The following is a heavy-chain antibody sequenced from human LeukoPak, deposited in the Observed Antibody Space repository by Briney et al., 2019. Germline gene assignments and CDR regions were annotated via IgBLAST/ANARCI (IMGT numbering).Heavy chain of an antibody. CDR3: ARDKLGAVAGTGYFDY. CDR2: ISYDGSNK. V-gene: IGHV3-30-3*01. J-gene: IGHJ4*02. CDR1: GFTFSSYA. Sequence: GGSLRLSCAASGFTFSSYAMHWVRQAPGKGLEWVAVISYDGSNKYYADSVKGRFTIPRDNSKNTLYLQINSLRAEDTAVYDCARDKLGAVAGTGYFDYWGQGSLVTVSS. D-gene: IGHD6-19*01.